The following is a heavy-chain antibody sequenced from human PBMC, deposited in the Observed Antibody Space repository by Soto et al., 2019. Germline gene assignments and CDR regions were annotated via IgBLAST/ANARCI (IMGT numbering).Heavy chain of an antibody. CDR1: GASISGFY. CDR2: IYATGTS. J-gene: IGHJ5*02. V-gene: IGHV4-4*07. Sequence: PSETLSLTCTVSGASISGFYWTWSRKSAGKGLEWIGRIYATGTSDYNSSLKSRVMMSVDTSKKQFSLKLRSVTAADTAVYYCVRDGTKSLRDWFDPWGQGISVTVSS. CDR3: VRDGTKSLRDWFDP. D-gene: IGHD1-1*01.